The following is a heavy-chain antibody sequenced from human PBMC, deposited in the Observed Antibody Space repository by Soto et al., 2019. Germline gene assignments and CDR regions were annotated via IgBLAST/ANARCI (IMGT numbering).Heavy chain of an antibody. CDR1: GYSFTSYW. CDR3: ARAYNVYDGAFDI. V-gene: IGHV5-51*01. Sequence: GESLKISCKGSGYSFTSYWIGWVRQMPGKGLECMGIIYPGNSDTSYSPSFQGQVTFSIDKSANTAYLQWSSLKASDTAMYYCARAYNVYDGAFDIWGQGTMVTVSS. D-gene: IGHD5-12*01. J-gene: IGHJ3*02. CDR2: IYPGNSDT.